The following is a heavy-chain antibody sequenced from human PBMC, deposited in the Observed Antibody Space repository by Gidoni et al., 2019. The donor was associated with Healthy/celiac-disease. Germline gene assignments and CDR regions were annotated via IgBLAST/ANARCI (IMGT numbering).Heavy chain of an antibody. CDR1: GFPFSSYT. D-gene: IGHD2-15*01. J-gene: IGHJ3*02. V-gene: IGHV3-21*01. CDR2: ISSSSSYI. Sequence: EVQLVESGGGLVKPGGSLRLSCAASGFPFSSYTMNWVRQAPGKGLEWVSSISSSSSYIYYADSVKGRFTISRDNAKNSLYLQMNSLRAEDTAVYYCAREQDGRDAFDIWGQGTMVTVSS. CDR3: AREQDGRDAFDI.